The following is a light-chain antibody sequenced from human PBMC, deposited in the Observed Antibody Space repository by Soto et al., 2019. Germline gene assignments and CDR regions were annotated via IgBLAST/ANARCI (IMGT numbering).Light chain of an antibody. CDR2: EVS. Sequence: QSLLTQPASVSGFPGQSIAISCTGTSSEVGAYDFVSWYQQHPDKAPKLMIYEVSHRPSGVSYRFSGSKSVNTATLTISGLQAEDEAHYYCSSYTTSSTEVFGTGTKVT. J-gene: IGLJ1*01. CDR1: SSEVGAYDF. V-gene: IGLV2-14*03. CDR3: SSYTTSSTEV.